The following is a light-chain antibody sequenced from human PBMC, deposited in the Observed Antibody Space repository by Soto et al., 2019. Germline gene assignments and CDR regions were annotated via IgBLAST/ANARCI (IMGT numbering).Light chain of an antibody. CDR2: GAF. CDR1: QSISTN. CDR3: QQYNNWPRT. Sequence: EIVMTQSPATLSVSPGERATLSCRASQSISTNLAWYQQKPGQAPRLLIYGAFNRATGVPARFSGSASGTEFTLTISSLQSEDFAVYYCQQYNNWPRTFGQVTKVEIK. J-gene: IGKJ1*01. V-gene: IGKV3-15*01.